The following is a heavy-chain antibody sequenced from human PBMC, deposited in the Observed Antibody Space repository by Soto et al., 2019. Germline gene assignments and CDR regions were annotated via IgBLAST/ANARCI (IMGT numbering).Heavy chain of an antibody. D-gene: IGHD3-10*01. CDR3: ARDYYGSGSYYSPYYYYYYMDV. Sequence: GAPVKVSCKASGYTFTGYYMRWVRQAPGQGLEGMGWISAYNGNTNYAQKLQGRVTMTTDTSTSTAYMELRSLRSDDTAVYYCARDYYGSGSYYSPYYYYYYMDVWGKGTTVTVSS. CDR1: GYTFTGYY. CDR2: ISAYNGNT. J-gene: IGHJ6*03. V-gene: IGHV1-18*04.